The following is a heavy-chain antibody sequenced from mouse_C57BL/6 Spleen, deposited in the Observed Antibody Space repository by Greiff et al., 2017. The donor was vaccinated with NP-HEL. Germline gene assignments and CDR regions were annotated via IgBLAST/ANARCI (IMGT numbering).Heavy chain of an antibody. D-gene: IGHD1-1*02. CDR2: ISSGGSYT. CDR1: GFTFSSYG. Sequence: EVKLMESGGDLVKPGASLKLSCAASGFTFSSYGMSWVRQTPDKRLEWVATISSGGSYTYYPDSVKGRFTISRDTANNTLYLQMSSLKSEDTAMYYCASPPVVLGGFAYGGQGTLVTVSA. J-gene: IGHJ3*01. V-gene: IGHV5-6*01. CDR3: ASPPVVLGGFAY.